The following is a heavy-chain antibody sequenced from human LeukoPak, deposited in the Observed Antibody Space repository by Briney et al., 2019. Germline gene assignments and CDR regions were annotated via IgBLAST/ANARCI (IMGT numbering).Heavy chain of an antibody. V-gene: IGHV1-2*02. CDR2: INPNSGGT. J-gene: IGHJ4*02. D-gene: IGHD3-22*01. CDR1: GYTFTGYY. Sequence: ASVKVSCKASGYTFTGYYMHWVRQAPGQGLEWMGWINPNSGGTNYAQKFQGRVTMTRDTSVSTAYMELSRLRSDDTAVYYCARDNYYDSSGYAEFFDYWGQGTLVTVSS. CDR3: ARDNYYDSSGYAEFFDY.